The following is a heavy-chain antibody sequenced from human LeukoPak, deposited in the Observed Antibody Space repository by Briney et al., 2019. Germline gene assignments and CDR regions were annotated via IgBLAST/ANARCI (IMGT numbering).Heavy chain of an antibody. D-gene: IGHD1-26*01. J-gene: IGHJ4*02. V-gene: IGHV3-23*01. CDR2: ISGSGGST. CDR3: ARDRVGAIPYYFDY. Sequence: GGSLRLSCAASGFTFNSYAMTWVHQATGKGLEWVSAISGSGGSTYYADSVKGRFTISRDNSKNTLYLQMNSLRAEDTAVYHCARDRVGAIPYYFDYWGQGTLVTVSP. CDR1: GFTFNSYA.